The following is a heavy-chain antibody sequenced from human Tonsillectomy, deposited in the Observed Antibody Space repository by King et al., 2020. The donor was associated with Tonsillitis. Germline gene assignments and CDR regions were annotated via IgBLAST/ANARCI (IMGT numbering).Heavy chain of an antibody. V-gene: IGHV4-39*01. Sequence: QLQESGPGLVKPSETLSLTCTVSGGSISSSSYYWGWIRQPPGKGLEWIGSIYYSGSTYYNPSLKSRVTISVDTSKNQFSLKLSSVTAADTAVYYCARHGTIVGGYGMDVWGQGTTVTVSS. CDR3: ARHGTIVGGYGMDV. CDR1: GGSISSSSYY. J-gene: IGHJ6*02. D-gene: IGHD3-3*01. CDR2: IYYSGST.